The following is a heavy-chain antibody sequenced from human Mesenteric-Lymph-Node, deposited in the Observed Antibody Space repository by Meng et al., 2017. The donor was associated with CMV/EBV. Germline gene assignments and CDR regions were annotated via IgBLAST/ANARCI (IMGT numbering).Heavy chain of an antibody. D-gene: IGHD5/OR15-5a*01. V-gene: IGHV3-30*02. J-gene: IGHJ4*02. CDR2: IWCDGSNK. CDR3: AKQKEEAGYSVYGSGEVADY. Sequence: GGSLRPSCAASGFTFDTYGMHWVRQAPGKGLEWVAFIWCDGSNKYYADSVKGRFTIARDNSKNTLYLQMNSLRGDDTAVYYCAKQKEEAGYSVYGSGEVADYWGQGTLVTVSS. CDR1: GFTFDTYG.